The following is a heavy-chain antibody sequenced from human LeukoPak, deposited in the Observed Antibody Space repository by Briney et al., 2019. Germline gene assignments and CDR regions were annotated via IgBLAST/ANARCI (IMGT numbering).Heavy chain of an antibody. V-gene: IGHV4-4*07. J-gene: IGHJ4*02. D-gene: IGHD6-19*01. Sequence: SGTLSLTCTVSGGSISSYYWSWIRQPAGKGLEWIGRIYTSGSTNYNPSLKSRVTMSVDTSKNQFSLKLSSVTAADTAVYYCARDMGSIAVAGGNPIGWEYYFDYWGQGTLVTVSS. CDR2: IYTSGST. CDR1: GGSISSYY. CDR3: ARDMGSIAVAGGNPIGWEYYFDY.